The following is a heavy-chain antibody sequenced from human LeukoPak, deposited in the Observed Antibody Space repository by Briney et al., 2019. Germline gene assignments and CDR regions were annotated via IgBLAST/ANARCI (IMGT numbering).Heavy chain of an antibody. J-gene: IGHJ4*02. CDR3: ARVPGGYSYRTYFDY. V-gene: IGHV3-48*04. CDR1: GFTFSSYS. D-gene: IGHD5-18*01. Sequence: PGGSLRLSCAASGFTFSSYSMNWVRQDPGKGLEWVSYISSSSSTIYYADSVKGRFTISRDNAKNSLYLQMNSLRAEDTAVYYCARVPGGYSYRTYFDYWGQGTLVTVPS. CDR2: ISSSSSTI.